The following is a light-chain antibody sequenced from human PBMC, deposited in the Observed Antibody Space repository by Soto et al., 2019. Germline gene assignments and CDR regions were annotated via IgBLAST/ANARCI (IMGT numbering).Light chain of an antibody. J-gene: IGLJ1*01. V-gene: IGLV1-40*01. Sequence: QSVLTQPPSVSAAPGQRVTISCTGSSSNIGAGYDVHWYQRLPGTAPKVLIYSNNNRPSGVPDRFSGSKSGTSASLAITGLQAEDEADYYCQSYYSSLSGSYVFGTGTKLTVL. CDR2: SNN. CDR3: QSYYSSLSGSYV. CDR1: SSNIGAGYD.